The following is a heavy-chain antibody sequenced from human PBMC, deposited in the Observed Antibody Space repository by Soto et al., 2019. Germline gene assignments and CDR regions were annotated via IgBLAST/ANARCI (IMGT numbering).Heavy chain of an antibody. CDR3: ARDLGAIYDILTGYGMDV. D-gene: IGHD3-9*01. J-gene: IGHJ6*04. CDR2: ISAYNGNT. CDR1: GYTFTSYG. Sequence: QVQLVQSGAEVKKPGASVKVSCKASGYTFTSYGISWVRQAPGQGLEWMGWISAYNGNTNYAQKLQGRVTMTTDTSTSPAYMALRSLRSDDTAVYYCARDLGAIYDILTGYGMDVWGKGTTVTVSS. V-gene: IGHV1-18*01.